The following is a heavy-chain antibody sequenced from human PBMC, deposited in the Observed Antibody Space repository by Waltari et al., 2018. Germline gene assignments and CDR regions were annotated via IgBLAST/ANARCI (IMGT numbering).Heavy chain of an antibody. Sequence: EVQLVASGGGLVQPGGSLRLSCAASGFNWIRQAPGKGLEWVANINRDGSRESYVDSVKGRFTISRDNAKNSGFLQMNSLRGEDTAVYYCEGSWTWGQGTLVTVSS. CDR1: GFN. CDR2: INRDGSRE. D-gene: IGHD5-12*01. J-gene: IGHJ4*02. V-gene: IGHV3-7*01. CDR3: EGSWT.